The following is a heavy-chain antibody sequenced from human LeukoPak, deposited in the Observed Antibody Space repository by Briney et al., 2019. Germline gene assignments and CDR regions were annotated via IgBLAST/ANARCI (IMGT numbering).Heavy chain of an antibody. CDR1: GYTFTGYY. J-gene: IGHJ6*02. CDR3: ARGGATQYYYYYYGMDV. CDR2: INPNSGGT. Sequence: GASVKVSCKASGYTFTGYYMHWVRQAPGQGLEWMGWINPNSGGTNYAQKFQGWVTMTRDTSISTAYMELSRLRSDYTAVYYCARGGATQYYYYYYGMDVWGQGTTVTVSS. V-gene: IGHV1-2*04. D-gene: IGHD5-24*01.